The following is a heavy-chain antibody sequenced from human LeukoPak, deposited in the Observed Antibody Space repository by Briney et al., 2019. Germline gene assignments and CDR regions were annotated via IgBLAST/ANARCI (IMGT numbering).Heavy chain of an antibody. V-gene: IGHV3-7*01. CDR3: ARDQGRLVVINQAFDI. CDR2: IKQDGSEK. CDR1: GFTVSSNY. J-gene: IGHJ3*02. D-gene: IGHD3-22*01. Sequence: GGSLRLSCAASGFTVSSNYMSWVRQAPGKGLEWVANIKQDGSEKYYVDSVKGRFTISRDNAKNSLYLQMNSLRAEDTAVYYCARDQGRLVVINQAFDIWGQGTMVTVSS.